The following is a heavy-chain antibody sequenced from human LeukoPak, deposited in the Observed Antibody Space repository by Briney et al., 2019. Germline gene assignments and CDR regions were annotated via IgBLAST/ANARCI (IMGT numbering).Heavy chain of an antibody. Sequence: SETLSLTCAVYGGSFSGYYRSWIRQPPGKGLEWIGEINHSGSTNYNPSLKSRVTISVDTSKNQFSLKLSSVTAADTAVYYCARGSGNSFDYWGQGTLVTVSS. D-gene: IGHD4-23*01. V-gene: IGHV4-34*01. CDR2: INHSGST. J-gene: IGHJ4*02. CDR3: ARGSGNSFDY. CDR1: GGSFSGYY.